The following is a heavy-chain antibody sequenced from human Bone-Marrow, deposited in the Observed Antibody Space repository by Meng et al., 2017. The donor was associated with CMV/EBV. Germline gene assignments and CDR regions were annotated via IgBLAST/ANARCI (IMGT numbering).Heavy chain of an antibody. CDR2: ISGSGGST. CDR3: AKLVVRTGDY. Sequence: GESLKISCAASGFTFSSYAMSWVRQAPGKGLEWVSAISGSGGSTYYADSVKGRFTISRDNSKNTLYLQMNSLGAEDTAVYYCAKLVVRTGDYWGQGTLVTVSS. J-gene: IGHJ4*02. D-gene: IGHD4-23*01. CDR1: GFTFSSYA. V-gene: IGHV3-23*01.